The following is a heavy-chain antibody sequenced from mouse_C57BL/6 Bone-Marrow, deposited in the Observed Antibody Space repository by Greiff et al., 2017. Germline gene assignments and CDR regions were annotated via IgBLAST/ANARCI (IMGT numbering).Heavy chain of an antibody. J-gene: IGHJ2*01. CDR1: GYSITSDY. Sequence: DVQLVESGPGLAKPSQTLSLTCSVTGYSITSDYWNWIRKFPGNKLEYMGYISYSGSTYYNPSLNSRISITRDTSKNQYYLQLNSVTTEDTATYYCARQRISVTTEYYFDYWGQGTTLTVSS. V-gene: IGHV3-8*01. D-gene: IGHD2-2*01. CDR2: ISYSGST. CDR3: ARQRISVTTEYYFDY.